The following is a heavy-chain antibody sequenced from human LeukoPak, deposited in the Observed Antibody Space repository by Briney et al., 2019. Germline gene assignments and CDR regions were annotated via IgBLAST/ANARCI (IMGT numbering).Heavy chain of an antibody. J-gene: IGHJ4*02. D-gene: IGHD3-22*01. Sequence: GASVKVSCKVSGYTLTELSMHWVRQAPGKGLEWMGGFDPEDGETIYAQKFQGRVTMTEDTSTDTAYMELSSLRSEDTAVYYCATDSLKSDYYDSSGYPAFGYAGQGTLVTVSS. CDR3: ATDSLKSDYYDSSGYPAFGY. CDR2: FDPEDGET. V-gene: IGHV1-24*01. CDR1: GYTLTELS.